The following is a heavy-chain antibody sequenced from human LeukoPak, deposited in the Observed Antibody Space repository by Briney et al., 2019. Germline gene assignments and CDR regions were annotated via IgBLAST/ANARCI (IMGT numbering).Heavy chain of an antibody. CDR2: IYPGDSDT. J-gene: IGHJ4*02. CDR3: ARRWGSGSFDS. CDR1: EYNFIDYW. D-gene: IGHD3-10*01. V-gene: IGHV5-51*01. Sequence: GESLKISCEASEYNFIDYWIGWVRQMPGKGLEWMGIIYPGDSDTKYSPSFQGQVTISADKSISTAYLQWSSLKASDTAIYYCARRWGSGSFDSWGQGTLVTVSS.